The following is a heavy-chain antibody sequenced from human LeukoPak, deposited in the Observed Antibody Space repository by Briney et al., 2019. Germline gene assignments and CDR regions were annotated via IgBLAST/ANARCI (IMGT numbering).Heavy chain of an antibody. CDR1: GGTFSSYG. J-gene: IGHJ5*02. D-gene: IGHD6-13*01. Sequence: EASVKVSCKASGGTFSSYGISWVRQAPGQGLEWMGWISAYNGNTNYAQKLQGRVTMTTDTSTSTAYMELRSLRSDDTAVYYCARGYSSSWYLFENWFDPWGQGTLVTVSS. V-gene: IGHV1-18*01. CDR3: ARGYSSSWYLFENWFDP. CDR2: ISAYNGNT.